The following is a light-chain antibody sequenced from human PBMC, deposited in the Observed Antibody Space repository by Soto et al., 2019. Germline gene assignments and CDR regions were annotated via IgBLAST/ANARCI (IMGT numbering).Light chain of an antibody. CDR3: MQALQSLT. J-gene: IGKJ5*01. CDR1: RSLLHSNGYNY. CDR2: LGS. V-gene: IGKV2-28*01. Sequence: DIVMTQSPLSLPVTALEPASISCXCSRSLLHSNGYNYLDWYLQKPGQSPQLLIYLGSNRASGVPDRFSGSGSGTDFTLKISRVEAEDVGTYYCMQALQSLTFGQGTRLEIK.